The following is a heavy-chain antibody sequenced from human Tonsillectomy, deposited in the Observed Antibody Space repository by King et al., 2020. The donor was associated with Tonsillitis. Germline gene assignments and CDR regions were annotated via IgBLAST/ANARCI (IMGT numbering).Heavy chain of an antibody. J-gene: IGHJ6*02. CDR1: GGSFSGYY. D-gene: IGHD1-1*01. V-gene: IGHV4-34*01. CDR2: INHSGST. Sequence: VQLQQWGAGLLKPSETLSLTCAVYGGSFSGYYWSWIRQPPGKGLEWIGEINHSGSTNYNPSLKSRVTISVDTSKNQFSLKLSSVTAADTAVYYCARENWSYYYYGMDVWGHGTTVTVSS. CDR3: ARENWSYYYYGMDV.